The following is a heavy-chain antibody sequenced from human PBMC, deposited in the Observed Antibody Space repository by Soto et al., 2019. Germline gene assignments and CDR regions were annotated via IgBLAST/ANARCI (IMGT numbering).Heavy chain of an antibody. Sequence: VHLLESGGGLVQPGGSLKLSCATSGVGFSNYGMSWVRQAPGKGLEWVSGISASGDSTYYADPVKGRFTISGGNSKRTLYLQMNSLRAEDTAIYYCATDPRGPDYWGQGTQVTVS. CDR3: ATDPRGPDY. CDR1: GVGFSNYG. CDR2: ISASGDST. V-gene: IGHV3-23*01. J-gene: IGHJ4*02.